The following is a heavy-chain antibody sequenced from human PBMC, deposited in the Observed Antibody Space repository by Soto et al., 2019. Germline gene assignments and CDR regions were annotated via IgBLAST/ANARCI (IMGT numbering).Heavy chain of an antibody. CDR3: ARGRDSSSWYWFEP. D-gene: IGHD6-13*01. CDR1: GGSISSYY. Sequence: PSETLSLTCTVSGGSISSYYWSWIRQPPGKGLEWIGYIYYSGSTNYNPSLKSRVTISVDTSKNQFSLKLSSVTAADTAVYYSARGRDSSSWYWFEPWGQGTLVTVSS. J-gene: IGHJ5*02. CDR2: IYYSGST. V-gene: IGHV4-59*01.